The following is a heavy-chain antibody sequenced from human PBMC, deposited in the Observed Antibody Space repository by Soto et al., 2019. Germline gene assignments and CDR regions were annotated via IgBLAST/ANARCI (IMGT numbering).Heavy chain of an antibody. D-gene: IGHD1-1*01. CDR2: IYYNGNT. CDR1: GGSINSYY. J-gene: IGHJ3*02. Sequence: PSETLSLTCTVSGGSINSYYWSWIRQSQGKGLEWIAYIYYNGNTNYNPSLMSRVTLSVDTSKNQFSLSLTSVTAADTAMYYCARVVRGTATTVVDAFHIWGPGTMVTVSS. V-gene: IGHV4-59*08. CDR3: ARVVRGTATTVVDAFHI.